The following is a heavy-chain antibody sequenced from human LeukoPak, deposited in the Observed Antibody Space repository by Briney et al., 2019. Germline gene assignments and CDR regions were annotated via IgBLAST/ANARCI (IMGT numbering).Heavy chain of an antibody. V-gene: IGHV1-69*13. Sequence: ASVKVSCKASGGTFSSYAISWVRQAPGQGLEWMGGIIPIFGTANYAQKFQGRVTNTADESTSTPYMELSSLRSEDTAVYYCATPQYSSSGDYYFDYWGQGTLVTVSS. CDR2: IIPIFGTA. J-gene: IGHJ4*02. CDR3: ATPQYSSSGDYYFDY. D-gene: IGHD6-13*01. CDR1: GGTFSSYA.